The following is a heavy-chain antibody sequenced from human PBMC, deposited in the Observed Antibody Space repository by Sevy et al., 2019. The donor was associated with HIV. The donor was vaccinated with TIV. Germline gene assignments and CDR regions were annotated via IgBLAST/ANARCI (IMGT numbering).Heavy chain of an antibody. D-gene: IGHD1-26*01. CDR3: AREYSGTYYYFDY. CDR1: GFTFSSYW. J-gene: IGHJ4*02. CDR2: INSDGSST. V-gene: IGHV3-74*01. Sequence: GGSLRLSCAASGFTFSSYWMHWVRQAPGKGLVWVSRINSDGSSTNYADSVKGRFTISRDNAKNTLYLQMNSLRAEDTAVYYCAREYSGTYYYFDYWCQGTLVTVSS.